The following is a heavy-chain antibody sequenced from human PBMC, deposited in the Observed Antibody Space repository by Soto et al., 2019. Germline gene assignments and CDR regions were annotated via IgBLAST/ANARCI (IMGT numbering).Heavy chain of an antibody. D-gene: IGHD4-17*01. Sequence: SETLSLTCTVSGGSISSYYWSWIRQPPGKGLEWIGYIYYSGSTNYNPSLKSRVTISVDTSKNQFSLKLSSVTAADTAVYYCARDFVPDYTVTTHVNGFDPWGQGTLVTVSS. CDR3: ARDFVPDYTVTTHVNGFDP. CDR1: GGSISSYY. J-gene: IGHJ5*02. CDR2: IYYSGST. V-gene: IGHV4-59*01.